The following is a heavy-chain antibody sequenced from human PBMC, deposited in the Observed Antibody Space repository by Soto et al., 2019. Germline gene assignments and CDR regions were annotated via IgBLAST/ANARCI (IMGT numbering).Heavy chain of an antibody. CDR3: TKRRNVLRILEWSLGLEV. V-gene: IGHV3-30*18. CDR1: GFTFSNYG. D-gene: IGHD3-3*01. Sequence: PGGSLRLSCAASGFTFSNYGMHWVRQAPGKGLEWGAFISDDGSNKYYADSMKGRFTMSRDNSKSTLYLQMNSLRVEDTAVYYWTKRRNVLRILEWSLGLEVWGQGTTVTVSS. CDR2: ISDDGSNK. J-gene: IGHJ6*02.